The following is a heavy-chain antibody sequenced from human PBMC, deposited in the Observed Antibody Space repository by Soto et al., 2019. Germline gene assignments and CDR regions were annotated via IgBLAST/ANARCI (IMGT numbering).Heavy chain of an antibody. D-gene: IGHD2-21*01. CDR2: IYSGGST. V-gene: IGHV3-53*01. CDR3: ARVLWPLPEGWFDP. CDR1: GFTVGSNY. J-gene: IGHJ5*02. Sequence: GGSLRLSCAASGFTVGSNYMSWVRQAPGKGLEWVSVIYSGGSTYYADSVKGRFTISRDNSKNTRYLQMNSLRAEDTAVYYCARVLWPLPEGWFDPWGQGTLVTVSS.